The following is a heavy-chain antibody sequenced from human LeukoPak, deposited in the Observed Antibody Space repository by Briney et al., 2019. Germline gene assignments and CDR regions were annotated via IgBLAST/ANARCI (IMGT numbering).Heavy chain of an antibody. J-gene: IGHJ3*02. CDR1: GFTFSSPW. D-gene: IGHD2-15*01. Sequence: GGSLRLSCAASGFTFSSPWMTWVRQAPGKGLEWVANIKEDGSQKYYVDSVKGRFTISRDNAKNSLYLQMNSLRAEDTAVYYCVRDRGWYAFDIWGQGTMATVSS. CDR2: IKEDGSQK. CDR3: VRDRGWYAFDI. V-gene: IGHV3-7*01.